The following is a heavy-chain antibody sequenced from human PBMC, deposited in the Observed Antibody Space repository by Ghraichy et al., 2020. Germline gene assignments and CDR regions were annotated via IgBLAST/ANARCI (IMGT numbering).Heavy chain of an antibody. V-gene: IGHV1-18*01. CDR3: ARGGPLEAYGSSFDD. Sequence: ASVKVSCKSSDDSFSRYGFAWVRQAPGQGLEWMGWISAKNGHTKYAQKFQGRVTMTTDTSTRTVYMEMKSLRFDDTAVYFCARGGPLEAYGSSFDDWGQGTLVIVSS. CDR2: ISAKNGHT. J-gene: IGHJ4*02. CDR1: DDSFSRYG. D-gene: IGHD3-10*01.